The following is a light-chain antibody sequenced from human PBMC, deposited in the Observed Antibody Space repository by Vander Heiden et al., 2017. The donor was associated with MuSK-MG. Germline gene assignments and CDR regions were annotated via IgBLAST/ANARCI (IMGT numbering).Light chain of an antibody. CDR2: KAS. CDR1: QSIGSW. J-gene: IGKJ1*01. V-gene: IGKV1-5*03. CDR3: QQENNYAWT. Sequence: DIQMTQSPSTLSASVGDRVTITCRASQSIGSWLAWYQQQPGKAPKLLVSKASNLESGVPSRFSGSGSGTEFTLTISSLQPDDLATYYCQQENNYAWTFGQGTKVEIK.